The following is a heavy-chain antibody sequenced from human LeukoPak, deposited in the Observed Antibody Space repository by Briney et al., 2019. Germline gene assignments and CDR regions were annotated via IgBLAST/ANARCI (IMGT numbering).Heavy chain of an antibody. CDR2: ISNDGSKK. V-gene: IGHV3-30-3*01. D-gene: IGHD6-13*01. CDR3: ARDERIGSWRVSYFDY. CDR1: GFTFSTYA. J-gene: IGHJ4*02. Sequence: GGSLRLSCAASGFTFSTYAIHWVRQAPGKGLEWVAVISNDGSKKYCADSVRGRFTISRDNAKNSLYLQMNSLRAEDTAVYYCARDERIGSWRVSYFDYWGQGTLVTVSS.